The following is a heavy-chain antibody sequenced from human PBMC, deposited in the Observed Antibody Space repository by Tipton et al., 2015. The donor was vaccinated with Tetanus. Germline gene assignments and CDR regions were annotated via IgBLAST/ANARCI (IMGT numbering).Heavy chain of an antibody. CDR1: GGSIINTTW. J-gene: IGHJ4*02. V-gene: IGHV4-4*01. D-gene: IGHD6-19*01. CDR2: IFHSGTA. Sequence: TLSLTCTVSGGSIINTTWLTWVRQPPGKGLEWLGDIFHSGTAYYSPSLKSRRTISLDKSNNHLSLKMTSMTAAETAVYFCAKSAGAQTSGWYPSLYFDFWGQGTLVTVSS. CDR3: AKSAGAQTSGWYPSLYFDF.